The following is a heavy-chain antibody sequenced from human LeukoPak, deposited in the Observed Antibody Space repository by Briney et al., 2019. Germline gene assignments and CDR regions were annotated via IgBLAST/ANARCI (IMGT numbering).Heavy chain of an antibody. D-gene: IGHD2-15*01. V-gene: IGHV3-9*01. J-gene: IGHJ6*02. CDR1: GFTFDDYA. CDR3: AKEKYCSGGSCYSAHYYYYGMDV. Sequence: PGRSLRLSCAASGFTFDDYAMQWVRQAPGKGLEWVSGISWNSGSIGYADSVKGRFTISRDNAKNSLYLQMNSLRAEDTALYYCAKEKYCSGGSCYSAHYYYYGMDVWGQGTTVTVSS. CDR2: ISWNSGSI.